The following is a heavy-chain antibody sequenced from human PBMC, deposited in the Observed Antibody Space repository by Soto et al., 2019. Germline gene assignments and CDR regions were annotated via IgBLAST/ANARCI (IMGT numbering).Heavy chain of an antibody. V-gene: IGHV1-46*02. CDR2: INPTEGRT. CDR1: GYPFNSYH. D-gene: IGHD4-4*01. CDR3: ARGREYSFGYNWFDP. J-gene: IGHJ5*02. Sequence: QVQLVQSGAEVRKPGASVKVSCKTSGYPFNSYHMHWVRQAPGQGLEWMGVINPTEGRTRYSQKFQDRVTMTRDTSTGTVYMELSSLRSDDTAICFCARGREYSFGYNWFDPWVQGTLVTVSS.